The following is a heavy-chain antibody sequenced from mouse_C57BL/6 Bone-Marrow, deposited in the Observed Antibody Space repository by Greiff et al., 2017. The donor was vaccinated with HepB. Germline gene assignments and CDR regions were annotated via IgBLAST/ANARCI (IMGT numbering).Heavy chain of an antibody. D-gene: IGHD1-3*01. V-gene: IGHV1-61*01. CDR3: AKSWDNYGFAY. CDR1: GYTFTSYW. J-gene: IGHJ3*01. Sequence: QVQLQQPGAELVRPGSSVKLSCKASGYTFTSYWMDWVKQRPGQGLEWIGNIYPSDSETHYNQKFKDKATLTVDKSSSTAYMQLSSLTSEDSAVYYCAKSWDNYGFAYWGQGTLVTVSA. CDR2: IYPSDSET.